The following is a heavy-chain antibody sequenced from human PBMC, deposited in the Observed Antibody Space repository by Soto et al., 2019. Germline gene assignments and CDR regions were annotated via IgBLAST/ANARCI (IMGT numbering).Heavy chain of an antibody. CDR3: AKAGSSWSSYYYYYMHV. CDR1: GFTFDDYA. Sequence: EVQLVESGGGLVQPGRSLRLSCAASGFTFDDYAMHWVRQAPGKGLEWVSGISWNSGSIGYADSVKGRFTISRDNAKNSLYLQMNRLRAEDTALYYCAKAGSSWSSYYYYYMHVWGKGTTVTVSS. V-gene: IGHV3-9*01. CDR2: ISWNSGSI. D-gene: IGHD6-13*01. J-gene: IGHJ6*03.